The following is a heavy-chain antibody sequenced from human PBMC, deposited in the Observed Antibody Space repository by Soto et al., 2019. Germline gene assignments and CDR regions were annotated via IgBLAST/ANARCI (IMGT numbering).Heavy chain of an antibody. CDR3: ARDRLRGYDSSGFYF. Sequence: QVQLVQSGAELRKPGASVKVSCKASGYSFSSYGINWVRQAPGQGLEWMGWINTYNGNRNYAQKFEDRVTMTTATSTNTVYMELRRLKSDDTAIYYCARDRLRGYDSSGFYFWGQGTLVTVSS. V-gene: IGHV1-18*01. J-gene: IGHJ4*02. CDR2: INTYNGNR. D-gene: IGHD3-22*01. CDR1: GYSFSSYG.